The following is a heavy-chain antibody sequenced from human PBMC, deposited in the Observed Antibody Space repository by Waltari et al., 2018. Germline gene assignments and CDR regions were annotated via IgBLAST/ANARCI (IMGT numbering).Heavy chain of an antibody. V-gene: IGHV1-69*02. CDR1: GGTFSSYT. D-gene: IGHD3-22*01. CDR2: IIPIFVIA. CDR3: ARQSDSSGYY. Sequence: QVQLVQSGAEVKKHGSSVKVSCKASGGTFSSYTISWVRKAPGQGLEWMGRIIPIFVIANYAQKFQGRVPITADKSTITANMELSSLRSADTAVYYCARQSDSSGYYWGQGTLVTVSS. J-gene: IGHJ4*02.